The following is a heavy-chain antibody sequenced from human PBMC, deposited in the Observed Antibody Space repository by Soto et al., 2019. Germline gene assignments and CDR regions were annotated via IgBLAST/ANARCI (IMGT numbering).Heavy chain of an antibody. V-gene: IGHV3-7*01. CDR2: IKEDGSEK. CDR3: ARDQRSDFDY. CDR1: GFTFGYYW. Sequence: GGSLRLSCAASGFTFGYYWMSWVRQAPGKGLEWVANIKEDGSEKNYVDSVKGRFTISRDNAKNSLYLQMNSLRAEDTAVYYCARDQRSDFDYWGQGTQVTVSS. J-gene: IGHJ4*02.